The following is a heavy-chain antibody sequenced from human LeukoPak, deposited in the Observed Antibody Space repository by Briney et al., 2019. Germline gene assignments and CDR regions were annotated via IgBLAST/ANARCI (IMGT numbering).Heavy chain of an antibody. J-gene: IGHJ5*01. CDR1: GVTFSSSA. V-gene: IGHV3-23*01. CDR2: ISGSGGST. Sequence: GGSLRLSCAVSGVTFSSSAMNWVRQAPGKGLEWVSGISGSGGSTYYADSVKGRFTISRDNSKNTLYLQMNSLRAEDTAVYYCARGYPFDSWGQGTLVTVPS. D-gene: IGHD1-14*01. CDR3: ARGYPFDS.